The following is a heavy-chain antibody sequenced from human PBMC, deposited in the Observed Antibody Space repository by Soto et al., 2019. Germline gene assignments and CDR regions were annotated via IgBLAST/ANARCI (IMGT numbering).Heavy chain of an antibody. Sequence: ESGGGLVQPGGSLRLSCAASGFTFSSYWMSWVRQAPGKGLEWVANIKQDGSEKYYVDSVKGRFTISRDNAKNSLYLQMNRLRAEDPAVYYCARWGSGWYYFDYWGQGTLVTVSS. V-gene: IGHV3-7*03. CDR2: IKQDGSEK. D-gene: IGHD6-19*01. CDR3: ARWGSGWYYFDY. J-gene: IGHJ4*02. CDR1: GFTFSSYW.